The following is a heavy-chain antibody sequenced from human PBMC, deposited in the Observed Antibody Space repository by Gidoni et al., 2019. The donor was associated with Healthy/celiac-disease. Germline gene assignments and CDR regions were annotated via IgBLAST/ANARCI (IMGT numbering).Heavy chain of an antibody. CDR2: ISGSGGST. V-gene: IGHV3-23*01. CDR3: ANSPRPRNPQFDY. D-gene: IGHD1-1*01. Sequence: EVQLLESGGGLVQPGGSLRLSCAASGFTFSSYAMRWVRQAPGKGLEWVSAISGSGGSTYYADSVKGRFTISRDNSKNTLYLQMNSLRAEDTAVYYCANSPRPRNPQFDYWGQGTLVTVSS. J-gene: IGHJ4*02. CDR1: GFTFSSYA.